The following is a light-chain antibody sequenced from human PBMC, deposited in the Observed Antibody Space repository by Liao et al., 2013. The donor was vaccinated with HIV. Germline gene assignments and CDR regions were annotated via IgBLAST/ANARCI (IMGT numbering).Light chain of an antibody. CDR2: QDN. CDR1: QLGSKY. Sequence: SYEMTQPPSVSVSPGQTARITCSGDQLGSKYVYWFQMKPGQSPVLVVYQDNQRPSGIPERFSGSNSGNTATLTISGAQAMDEADYYCQAWDSSSHVVFGGGTRLTVL. CDR3: QAWDSSSHVV. V-gene: IGLV3-1*01. J-gene: IGLJ2*01.